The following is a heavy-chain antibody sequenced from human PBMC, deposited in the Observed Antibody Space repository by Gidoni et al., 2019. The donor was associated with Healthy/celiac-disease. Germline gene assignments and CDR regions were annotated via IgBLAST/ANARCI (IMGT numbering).Heavy chain of an antibody. V-gene: IGHV3-23*04. D-gene: IGHD4-17*01. Sequence: EGQRVESGGGVVQPGGYLRLSCAASGFRFRSYAMGWVRQAPGKGLEWVSAISGSGGTTYYADSVKGRFTSSRDKSTNSLYLQMNSLRAEDTAVYYCAKWRSGGLRSYYYGMDVWGQGTTVTVSS. CDR3: AKWRSGGLRSYYYGMDV. CDR2: ISGSGGTT. CDR1: GFRFRSYA. J-gene: IGHJ6*02.